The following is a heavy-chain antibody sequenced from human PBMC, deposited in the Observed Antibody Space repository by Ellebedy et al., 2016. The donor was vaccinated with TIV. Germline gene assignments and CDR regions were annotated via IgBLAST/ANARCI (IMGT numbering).Heavy chain of an antibody. D-gene: IGHD6-13*01. CDR3: AKGKYSSSWYSG. J-gene: IGHJ4*02. CDR2: ISGSGGST. Sequence: GESLKISCAASGFTFSSYGMHWVRQAPGKGLEWVSAISGSGGSTYYADSVKDRFTISRDNSKNTLYLQMNSLRAEDTAVYYCAKGKYSSSWYSGWGQGTLVTVSS. V-gene: IGHV3-23*01. CDR1: GFTFSSYG.